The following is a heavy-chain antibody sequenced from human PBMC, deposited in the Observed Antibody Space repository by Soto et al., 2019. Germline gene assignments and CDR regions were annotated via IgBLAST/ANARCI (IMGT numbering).Heavy chain of an antibody. CDR2: INQDGSEK. Sequence: EVQLVESGGGVVQPGGSLRLSCAASGITFISSWMSWVRQAPGKGLEWVANINQDGSEKNYAASVRGRFTISRDNAGNSLYLQVNSLRAEDTAVYYCARDRGWDTFDYWGQGTLVTVSS. V-gene: IGHV3-7*01. CDR3: ARDRGWDTFDY. D-gene: IGHD1-26*01. CDR1: GITFISSW. J-gene: IGHJ4*02.